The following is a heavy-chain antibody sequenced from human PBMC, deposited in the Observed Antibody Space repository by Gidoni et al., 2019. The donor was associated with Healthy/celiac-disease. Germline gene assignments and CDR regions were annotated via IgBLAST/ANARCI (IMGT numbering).Heavy chain of an antibody. Sequence: EVQLVESGGGLVQPGGSLRLSCAASGFTFSSYSMNWVRQAPGKGLEWVSYISSSSSTIYYADSVKGRFTISRDNAKNSLYLQMNSLRAEDTAVYYCARDPISSSWYWGLDYWGQGTLVTVSS. V-gene: IGHV3-48*01. CDR2: ISSSSSTI. J-gene: IGHJ4*02. CDR1: GFTFSSYS. CDR3: ARDPISSSWYWGLDY. D-gene: IGHD6-13*01.